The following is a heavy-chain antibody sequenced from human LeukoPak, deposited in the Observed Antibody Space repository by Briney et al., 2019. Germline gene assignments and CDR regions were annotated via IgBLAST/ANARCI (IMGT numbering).Heavy chain of an antibody. D-gene: IGHD5-12*01. V-gene: IGHV3-23*01. Sequence: GGSLRLSCAVSGITLSNYGMSWVRQAPGKGLEWVAGISDSGGSTKCADSVKGRFTIARDNRKNTLYLQMNGLRGEDTAVYYCARAGGYASSWAYWGQGTLVTVSS. CDR3: ARAGGYASSWAY. CDR1: GITLSNYG. CDR2: ISDSGGST. J-gene: IGHJ4*02.